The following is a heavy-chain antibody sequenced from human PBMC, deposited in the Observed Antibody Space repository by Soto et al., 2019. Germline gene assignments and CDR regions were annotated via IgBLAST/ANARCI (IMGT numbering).Heavy chain of an antibody. CDR2: IIPIFGTA. J-gene: IGHJ6*02. Sequence: SVKVSCKASGVTFSSYAISWVRQAPGQGLEWMGGIIPIFGTANYAQKFQGRVTITADESTSTAYMELSSLRSEDTAVYYCARPQQMYYDFWSGFSAGMDVWGQGTTVTV. V-gene: IGHV1-69*13. CDR1: GVTFSSYA. CDR3: ARPQQMYYDFWSGFSAGMDV. D-gene: IGHD3-3*01.